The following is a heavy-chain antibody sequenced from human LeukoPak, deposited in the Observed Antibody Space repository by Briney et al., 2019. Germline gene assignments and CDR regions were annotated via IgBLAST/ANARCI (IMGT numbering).Heavy chain of an antibody. D-gene: IGHD2-21*02. V-gene: IGHV1-69*04. CDR1: GGPFSSYA. Sequence: SVKVSCKTSGGPFSSYALSWVRQDPGQGLEWMGRVIPILGITNYAQKFQDRVTITADRSTNTAYMELSGLRSEDTAVYCCASPLYRGTYCGGDCNRLDSWGQGALVTVSS. CDR3: ASPLYRGTYCGGDCNRLDS. J-gene: IGHJ4*02. CDR2: VIPILGIT.